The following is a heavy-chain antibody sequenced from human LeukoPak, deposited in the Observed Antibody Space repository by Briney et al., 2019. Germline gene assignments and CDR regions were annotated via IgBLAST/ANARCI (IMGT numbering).Heavy chain of an antibody. Sequence: ASVKVSCKASGYTFTSYDINWVRQATGQGLEWMGWMNPNSGNTGYAQKFQGRVTMTRNTSTSTAYMELSSLRSEDTAVYYCARGGGYCSGGSCYSFFYYGMNVWGQGTTVTASS. CDR3: ARGGGYCSGGSCYSFFYYGMNV. J-gene: IGHJ6*02. D-gene: IGHD2-15*01. CDR2: MNPNSGNT. V-gene: IGHV1-8*01. CDR1: GYTFTSYD.